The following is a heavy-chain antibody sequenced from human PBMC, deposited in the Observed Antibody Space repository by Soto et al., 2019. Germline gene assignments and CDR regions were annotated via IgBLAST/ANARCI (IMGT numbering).Heavy chain of an antibody. CDR1: GFTFSSYG. Sequence: GGSLRLSCAASGFTFSSYGMHWVRQAPGKGLEWVAVISYDGSNKYYADSVKGRFTISRDNSKNTLYLQMNSLRAEDTAVYYCAKDYSSSWYGGWTFYYYGMDVWGQGTTVTSP. CDR2: ISYDGSNK. D-gene: IGHD6-13*01. J-gene: IGHJ6*02. V-gene: IGHV3-30*18. CDR3: AKDYSSSWYGGWTFYYYGMDV.